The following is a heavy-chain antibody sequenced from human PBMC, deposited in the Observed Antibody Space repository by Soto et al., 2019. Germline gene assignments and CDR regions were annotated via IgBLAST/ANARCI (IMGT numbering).Heavy chain of an antibody. Sequence: ASVKVSCKASGYTFTSYDINWVRQATGQGLEWMGWMNPNSGNTGYAQKFQGRVTMTRNTSISTAYMELSSLRSEDTAVYYCARGWGPRTIFGVIVWFDPWGQGTLVTVSS. CDR3: ARGWGPRTIFGVIVWFDP. J-gene: IGHJ5*02. D-gene: IGHD3-3*01. CDR1: GYTFTSYD. V-gene: IGHV1-8*01. CDR2: MNPNSGNT.